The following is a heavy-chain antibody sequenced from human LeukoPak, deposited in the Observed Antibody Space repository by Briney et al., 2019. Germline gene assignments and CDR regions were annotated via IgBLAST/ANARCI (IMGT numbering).Heavy chain of an antibody. J-gene: IGHJ3*02. CDR1: GGSISSSSYY. Sequence: SETLSLTCTVSGGSISSSSYYMGWIRQPPGKGLEWIGSIYYSGSTYYNPSLKSRVTISVDTSKNQFSLKLSSVTAADTAVYYCARPMGYCSSTSCHPHAFDIWGQGTMVTVSS. CDR2: IYYSGST. CDR3: ARPMGYCSSTSCHPHAFDI. V-gene: IGHV4-39*01. D-gene: IGHD2-2*01.